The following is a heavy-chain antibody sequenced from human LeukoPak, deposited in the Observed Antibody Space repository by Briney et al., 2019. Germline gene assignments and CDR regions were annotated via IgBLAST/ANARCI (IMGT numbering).Heavy chain of an antibody. Sequence: PSETLSLTCTVSGGSISSYYWSWIRQPPGKELEWIGYIYYSGSTNYNPSLKSRVTISVDTSKNQFSLKLSSVTAADTAVYYCAAYDYVWGSYRQSFDYWGQGTLVTVSS. D-gene: IGHD3-16*02. CDR1: GGSISSYY. CDR2: IYYSGST. J-gene: IGHJ4*02. V-gene: IGHV4-59*01. CDR3: AAYDYVWGSYRQSFDY.